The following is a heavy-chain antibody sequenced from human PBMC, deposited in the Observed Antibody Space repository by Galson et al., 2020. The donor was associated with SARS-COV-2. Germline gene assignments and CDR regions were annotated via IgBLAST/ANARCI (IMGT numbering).Heavy chain of an antibody. CDR2: INPSGGST. J-gene: IGHJ6*02. D-gene: IGHD3-10*01. Sequence: ASVKVSCKASGYTFTSYYMHWVRQAPGQGLEWMGIINPSGGSTSYAQKFQGRVTMTRDTSTSTVYMELSSLRSEDTAVYYCARDHLPPYYYGSGSYYNIHYYYYGMDVWGQGTTVTVSS. CDR1: GYTFTSYY. CDR3: ARDHLPPYYYGSGSYYNIHYYYYGMDV. V-gene: IGHV1-46*01.